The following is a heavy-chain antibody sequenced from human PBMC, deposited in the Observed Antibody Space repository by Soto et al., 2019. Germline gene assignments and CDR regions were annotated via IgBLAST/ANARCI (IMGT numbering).Heavy chain of an antibody. CDR2: IQGDTGHT. J-gene: IGHJ4*02. CDR3: VREKYAPRDY. Sequence: EVQLVESGGGLVKPGESLRLSCVTSGFSMSDYRLNWVRQAPGKGLEWVSLIQGDTGHTFYADSVRGRFIISRDDAKSSVYLQMNALRVEDTAVYYCVREKYAPRDYWGQGTLVTVSS. V-gene: IGHV3-21*01. D-gene: IGHD2-2*01. CDR1: GFSMSDYR.